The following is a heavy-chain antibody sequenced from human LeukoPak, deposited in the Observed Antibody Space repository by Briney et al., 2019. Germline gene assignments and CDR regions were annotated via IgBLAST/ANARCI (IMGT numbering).Heavy chain of an antibody. CDR1: GYTFTTYT. D-gene: IGHD2-2*01. V-gene: IGHV1-3*01. CDR2: INAGNDNT. CDR3: EALLLGYCSNASCYPFDY. J-gene: IGHJ4*02. Sequence: ASVKVSCKASGYTFTTYTIHWVRQAPGQRLEWMGWINAGNDNTKYSQKFQDRVTITRDTSASTAYMELNILNTDDTAMYYCEALLLGYCSNASCYPFDYWGQGTLVTVSS.